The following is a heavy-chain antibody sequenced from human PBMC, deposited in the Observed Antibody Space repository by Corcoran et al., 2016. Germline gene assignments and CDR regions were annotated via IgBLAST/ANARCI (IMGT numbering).Heavy chain of an antibody. CDR1: GYTITSYY. J-gene: IGHJ4*02. Sequence: QVQLVQSGAEVKKPGASVKVSCKASGYTITSYYMHWVRPAPGQGLEWLCLINPYGGGTTYAQKFQGRVTMTRDTSTSTVYMDLSSLGYEDTAVYYCARVSNSYFDYWGQGTLVTVSS. V-gene: IGHV1-46*01. D-gene: IGHD6-13*01. CDR3: ARVSNSYFDY. CDR2: INPYGGGT.